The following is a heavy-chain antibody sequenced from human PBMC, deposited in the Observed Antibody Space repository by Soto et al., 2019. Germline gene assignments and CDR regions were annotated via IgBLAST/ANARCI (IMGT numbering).Heavy chain of an antibody. CDR2: ISAYNGNT. V-gene: IGHV1-18*01. J-gene: IGHJ6*02. CDR1: GYTFTSYG. Sequence: ASVKVSCKASGYTFTSYGISWVRQAPGQGLEWMGWISAYNGNTNYAQKLQGRVTMTTDTSTSTAYMKLRSLRSDDTAVHYCARIQYFSSTSCYTALSWYYYYGMDVWGQGTTVTVSS. D-gene: IGHD2-2*02. CDR3: ARIQYFSSTSCYTALSWYYYYGMDV.